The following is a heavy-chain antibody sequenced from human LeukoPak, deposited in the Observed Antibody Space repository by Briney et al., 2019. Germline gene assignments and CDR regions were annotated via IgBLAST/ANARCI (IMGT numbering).Heavy chain of an antibody. J-gene: IGHJ4*02. CDR2: INHSGST. V-gene: IGHV4-34*01. CDR3: ARPYDGNSEISFDY. Sequence: PSETLSLTCTVYDGSFSGYYWSWIRQPPGKGLEWIGEINHSGSTNYNPSLKSRVTISVDTSKNQFSLKLSSVTAADTAVYYCARPYDGNSEISFDYWGQGTLVTVSS. D-gene: IGHD4-23*01. CDR1: DGSFSGYY.